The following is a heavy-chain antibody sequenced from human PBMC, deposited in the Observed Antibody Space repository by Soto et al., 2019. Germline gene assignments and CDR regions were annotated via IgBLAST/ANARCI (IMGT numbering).Heavy chain of an antibody. CDR1: GGSFSGYY. V-gene: IGHV4-34*01. Sequence: QVQLQQWGAGLLKPSETLSLTCAVYGGSFSGYYWSWIRQPPGKGLEWIGEINHSGSTYYNPSLKSRVTISVDRSKNQFSLKLSSVTAADTAVYYCATTTVTKEEGEFDYWGQGTLVTVSS. CDR3: ATTTVTKEEGEFDY. D-gene: IGHD4-17*01. CDR2: INHSGST. J-gene: IGHJ4*02.